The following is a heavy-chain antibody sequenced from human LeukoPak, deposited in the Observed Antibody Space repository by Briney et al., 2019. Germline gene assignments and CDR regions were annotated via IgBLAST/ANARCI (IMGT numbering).Heavy chain of an antibody. CDR1: GFTFSSYA. D-gene: IGHD6-13*01. V-gene: IGHV3-23*01. CDR3: AKRVQDSSSWYGGLDP. Sequence: PGGSVRLSCAASGFTFSSYAMSWVRQAPGKGLEWVSAISGSGGSTYYADSVKGRFTISRDNSKNTLYLQMNSLRAEDTAVYYCAKRVQDSSSWYGGLDPWGQGTLVTVSS. J-gene: IGHJ5*02. CDR2: ISGSGGST.